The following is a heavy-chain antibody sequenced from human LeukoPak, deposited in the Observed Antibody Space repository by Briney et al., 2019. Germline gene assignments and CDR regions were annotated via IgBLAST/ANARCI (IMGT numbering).Heavy chain of an antibody. J-gene: IGHJ4*02. Sequence: GASVRVSCKASGFTFTGYYMHWVRQAPGQGLEWMGWLNPNSGSAHYAQKFQGRVTMTRDTSISTAYMELNRLRSDDTAVYYCSRGRNISALGSLSGDWGQGTLVTVSS. CDR2: LNPNSGSA. CDR3: SRGRNISALGSLSGD. V-gene: IGHV1-2*02. CDR1: GFTFTGYY. D-gene: IGHD6-13*01.